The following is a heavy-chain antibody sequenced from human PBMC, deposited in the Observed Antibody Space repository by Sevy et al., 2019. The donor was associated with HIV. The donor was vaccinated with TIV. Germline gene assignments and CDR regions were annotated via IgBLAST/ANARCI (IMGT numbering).Heavy chain of an antibody. CDR2: ISYDGSKK. CDR1: GFTFSSYG. CDR3: AKGLRLVAAEYYYDY. V-gene: IGHV3-30*18. D-gene: IGHD6-25*01. J-gene: IGHJ4*02. Sequence: GGSLRLSCAASGFTFSSYGMHWVRQAPGKGLEWVAVISYDGSKKYYADSLKGRFTISRDKSKNTLYLQMNSLRAEDTAVYYCAKGLRLVAAEYYYDYRGQGTLATV.